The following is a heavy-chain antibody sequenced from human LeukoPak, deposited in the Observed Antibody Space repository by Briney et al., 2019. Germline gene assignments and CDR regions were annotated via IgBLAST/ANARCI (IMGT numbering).Heavy chain of an antibody. CDR2: ISGSGSDT. V-gene: IGHV3-11*06. J-gene: IGHJ4*02. Sequence: GGSLRLSCAASGFIFSDYYMTWIRQAPGKGLEWLTYISGSGSDTNYADSVKGRFTTSRDNAKHSLYLQMNSLRAEDTAVYYCARVGSIAAAGTPDYWGQGTLVTVSS. CDR3: ARVGSIAAAGTPDY. CDR1: GFIFSDYY. D-gene: IGHD6-13*01.